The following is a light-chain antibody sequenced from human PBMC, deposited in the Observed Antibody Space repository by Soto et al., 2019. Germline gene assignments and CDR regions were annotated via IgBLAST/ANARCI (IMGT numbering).Light chain of an antibody. J-gene: IGKJ5*01. CDR3: QQRNIWPPVT. Sequence: EIVLTQSPGTLSLSPVERATLSCRASQSVSSSYLAWYQQKPGQAPRLLIYDASNRATGIPARFSGSGSGTDFTLTISSLEPEDSAVYYCQQRNIWPPVTFGQGTRLEI. CDR2: DAS. V-gene: IGKV3D-20*02. CDR1: QSVSSSY.